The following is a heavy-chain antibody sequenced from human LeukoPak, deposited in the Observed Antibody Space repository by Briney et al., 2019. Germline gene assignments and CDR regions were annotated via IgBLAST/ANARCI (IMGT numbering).Heavy chain of an antibody. J-gene: IGHJ3*02. CDR1: GFTVSSNY. D-gene: IGHD4/OR15-4a*01. CDR3: ARDGAAGAFDI. Sequence: PGGSLRLSCAASGFTVSSNYMSWVRQAPGKGREWVAVISYDGSNKYYADSVKGRFTISRDNSKNTLYLQMNSLRAEDTAVYYCARDGAAGAFDIWGQGTMVTVSS. V-gene: IGHV3-30-3*01. CDR2: ISYDGSNK.